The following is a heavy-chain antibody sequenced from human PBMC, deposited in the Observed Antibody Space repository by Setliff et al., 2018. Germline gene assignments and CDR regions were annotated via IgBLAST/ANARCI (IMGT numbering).Heavy chain of an antibody. Sequence: SETLSLTCTVSGGSINSGRYYWGWIRQPPGQGLEWIASIHYSENTSYNPSLKTRVTISVDTSKNQFSLKLSFVTAADTAVYYCARARYCSGGRCYWTWLDSWAQGTLVTV. CDR3: ARARYCSGGRCYWTWLDS. CDR2: IHYSENT. J-gene: IGHJ5*01. V-gene: IGHV4-39*01. D-gene: IGHD2-15*01. CDR1: GGSINSGRYY.